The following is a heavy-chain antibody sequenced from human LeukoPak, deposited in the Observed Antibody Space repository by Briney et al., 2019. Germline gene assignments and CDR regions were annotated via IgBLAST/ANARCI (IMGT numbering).Heavy chain of an antibody. V-gene: IGHV3-7*01. CDR3: ARAKIDY. J-gene: IGHJ4*02. CDR2: INEDGSEA. Sequence: GGSLRLSCSASGFSFSGYGMTWVRQAPGTGLEWVANINEDGSEAYYVGSVRGRFTISRDNAKNSLFLHMNSLRVEDTAVYYCARAKIDYWGQGTLVTVSS. CDR1: GFSFSGYG.